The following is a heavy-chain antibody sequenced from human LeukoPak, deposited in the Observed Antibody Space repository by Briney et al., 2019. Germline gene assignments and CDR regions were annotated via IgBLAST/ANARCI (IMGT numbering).Heavy chain of an antibody. Sequence: PVGSLCLTCAASGFTISRDTLDWVRQAPGKGLECVSAININVESTYYANSVKGRFTILVDNSKNTLYLQMGSLRAEDMAVYYCARSYSFGADWGPGILVTLSS. J-gene: IGHJ4*02. CDR1: GFTISRDT. CDR2: ININVEST. D-gene: IGHD2-15*01. CDR3: ARSYSFGAD. V-gene: IGHV3-64*01.